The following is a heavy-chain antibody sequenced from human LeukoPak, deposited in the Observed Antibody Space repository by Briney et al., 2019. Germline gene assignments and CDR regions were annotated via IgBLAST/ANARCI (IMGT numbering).Heavy chain of an antibody. D-gene: IGHD3-16*01. CDR2: IKQDGSEK. Sequence: GGSLRLSCAASGFTFSSYWMSWVRQAPGKGLEWVANIKQDGSEKYYVDSVKGRFTISRGNAKNSLYLQMNSLRAEDTAVYYCARVPPLGEHAFDIWGQGTMVTVSS. CDR1: GFTFSSYW. V-gene: IGHV3-7*01. CDR3: ARVPPLGEHAFDI. J-gene: IGHJ3*02.